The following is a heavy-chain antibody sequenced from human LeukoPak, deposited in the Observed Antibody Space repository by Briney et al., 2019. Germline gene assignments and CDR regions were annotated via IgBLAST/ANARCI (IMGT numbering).Heavy chain of an antibody. J-gene: IGHJ3*02. CDR3: AREGLPDAFDI. CDR1: GGTFSSYA. CDR2: IIPIFGTA. Sequence: ASVKVSCKASGGTFSSYAISWVRQAPGQGLEWMGGIIPIFGTANYAQKFQGRVTMTGDTSTSTAYMELRSLKTDDTAVYYCAREGLPDAFDIWGQGTMLTVSS. V-gene: IGHV1-69*06. D-gene: IGHD2-15*01.